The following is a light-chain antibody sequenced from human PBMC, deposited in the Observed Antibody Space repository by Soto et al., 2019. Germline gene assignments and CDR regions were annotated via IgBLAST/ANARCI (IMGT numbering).Light chain of an antibody. Sequence: VLNQPASVSGSPGQAITISCSGTSSDVGAFNYVSWYQQHPGKAPKLMIYDVSNRPSGVSNRFSGSKSGNTASLTISGLRAEDEADYYCNSYTSNNTYVFGTGTKVTVL. J-gene: IGLJ1*01. CDR1: SSDVGAFNY. V-gene: IGLV2-14*03. CDR2: DVS. CDR3: NSYTSNNTYV.